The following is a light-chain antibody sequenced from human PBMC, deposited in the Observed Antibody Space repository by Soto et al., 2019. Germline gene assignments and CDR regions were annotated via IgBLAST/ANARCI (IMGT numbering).Light chain of an antibody. CDR1: QSVSSN. Sequence: EIVMTQSPATLSVSPGERATLSCRASQSVSSNLAWYQQTPGQAPRLLMYGASTRATGIPARFSGSGSGTEFTLTIGSLQSEDFAVYYCQQYYNWPRTFGQGTKVEIK. CDR3: QQYYNWPRT. J-gene: IGKJ1*01. V-gene: IGKV3-15*01. CDR2: GAS.